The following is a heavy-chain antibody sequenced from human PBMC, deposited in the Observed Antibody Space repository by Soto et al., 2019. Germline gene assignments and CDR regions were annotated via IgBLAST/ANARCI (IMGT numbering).Heavy chain of an antibody. Sequence: QVQLVQSGAEVKKPGASVKVSCKVSGDTLTELSMHWVRQAPGKGLEWMGGFDPEDEKTTYAQNFQGRVTMTEDTSTDTAYMELSGLRSDDVAVYYCAAVGLVGRGPIDYWVQGTLVTVSS. CDR3: AAVGLVGRGPIDY. V-gene: IGHV1-24*01. CDR2: FDPEDEKT. D-gene: IGHD3-10*01. CDR1: GDTLTELS. J-gene: IGHJ4*02.